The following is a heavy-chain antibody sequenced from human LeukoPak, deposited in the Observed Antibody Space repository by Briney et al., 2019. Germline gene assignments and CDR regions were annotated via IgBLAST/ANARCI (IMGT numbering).Heavy chain of an antibody. V-gene: IGHV4-4*07. Sequence: SETLSLTCTVSGVSISSSYWSWIRQPAGKELECIGRMYISGGTNYNPSLNSRVTMSVDTSKNQFSLKLTSVTAADTAVYYCARDHQLRYFDYWGQGTLVTVSS. J-gene: IGHJ4*02. D-gene: IGHD2-2*01. CDR3: ARDHQLRYFDY. CDR2: MYISGGT. CDR1: GVSISSSY.